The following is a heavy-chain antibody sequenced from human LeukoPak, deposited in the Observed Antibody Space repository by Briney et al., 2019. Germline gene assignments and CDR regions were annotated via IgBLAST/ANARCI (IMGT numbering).Heavy chain of an antibody. CDR2: IIPIFGTA. CDR3: ASGDFVVVVAADYGMYV. CDR1: GGTFSSYA. Sequence: ASVNVSCKASGGTFSSYAISWVRQAPGQGLEWMGGIIPIFGTANYAQKFQGRVTITADESTSTAYMELSSLRSEDTAVYYCASGDFVVVVAADYGMYVWGQGTTVTVSS. D-gene: IGHD2-15*01. V-gene: IGHV1-69*13. J-gene: IGHJ6*02.